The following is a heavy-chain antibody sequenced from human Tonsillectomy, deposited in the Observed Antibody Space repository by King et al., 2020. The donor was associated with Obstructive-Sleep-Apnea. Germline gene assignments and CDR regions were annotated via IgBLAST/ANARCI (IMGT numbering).Heavy chain of an antibody. CDR2: IYYSGST. V-gene: IGHV4-39*07. J-gene: IGHJ4*02. D-gene: IGHD3-22*01. CDR3: ASDSSGYYRFDY. CDR1: SGSISSSSYY. Sequence: LQLQESGPGLVKPSETLSLTCTVSSGSISSSSYYWGWIRQPPGKGLGWIGSIYYSGSTYYNPSLKSRVTISVGTSKKQFSLKLSSVTAADTAVYYCASDSSGYYRFDYWGQGTLVTVSS.